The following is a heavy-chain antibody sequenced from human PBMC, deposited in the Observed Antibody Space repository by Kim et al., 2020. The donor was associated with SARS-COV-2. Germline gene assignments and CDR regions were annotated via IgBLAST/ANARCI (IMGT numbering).Heavy chain of an antibody. CDR2: INHSGST. J-gene: IGHJ4*02. V-gene: IGHV4-34*01. Sequence: SETLSLTCAVYGGSFSGYYWSWIRQPPGKGLEWIGEINHSGSTNYNPSLKSRVTISVDTSKNQFSLKLSSVTAADTAVYYCARGGRKSVVPAAKGFDYWGQGTLVTVSS. CDR3: ARGGRKSVVPAAKGFDY. D-gene: IGHD2-2*01. CDR1: GGSFSGYY.